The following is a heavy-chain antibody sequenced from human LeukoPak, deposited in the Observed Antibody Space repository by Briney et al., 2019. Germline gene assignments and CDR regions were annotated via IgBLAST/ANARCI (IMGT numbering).Heavy chain of an antibody. CDR1: GFTFSSYA. CDR2: ISGSGCST. V-gene: IGHV3-23*01. Sequence: GGSLRLSCAASGFTFSSYAMSWVRQAPGKGLEWVSAISGSGCSTYYADSVKGRFTISRDNSKNTLYLQMNSLRAEDTAVYYCAKLEAPVVVPAAPLPDYWGQGTLVTVSS. J-gene: IGHJ4*02. CDR3: AKLEAPVVVPAAPLPDY. D-gene: IGHD2-2*01.